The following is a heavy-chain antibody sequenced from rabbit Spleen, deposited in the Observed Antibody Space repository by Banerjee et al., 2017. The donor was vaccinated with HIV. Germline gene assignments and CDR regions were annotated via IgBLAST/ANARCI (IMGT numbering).Heavy chain of an antibody. CDR3: ARDRGGGNSNDYSGLGL. CDR1: GFSFSDGDV. D-gene: IGHD6-1*01. CDR2: IWGGANGAT. Sequence: QEQLEESGGGLVKPEGSLTLTCKASGFSFSDGDVMCWVRQAPGKGLEWIACIWGGANGATYYASWAKGRFTISKTSSTTVTLQMAGLTAADTATYFCARDRGGGNSNDYSGLGLWGQGTLVTVS. J-gene: IGHJ3*01. V-gene: IGHV1S45*01.